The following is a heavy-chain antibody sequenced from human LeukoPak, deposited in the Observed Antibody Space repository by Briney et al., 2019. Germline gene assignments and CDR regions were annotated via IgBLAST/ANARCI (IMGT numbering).Heavy chain of an antibody. J-gene: IGHJ3*02. Sequence: GGSLRLSCAASGFTFSSYAMSWVRQAPGKGLEWVAVISYDGSNKYYADSVKGRFTISRDNSKNTLYLQMNGLRAEDTAVYYCARGQGWELPQGAFDIWAKGQWSPSLQ. CDR1: GFTFSSYA. CDR3: ARGQGWELPQGAFDI. V-gene: IGHV3-30-3*01. CDR2: ISYDGSNK. D-gene: IGHD1-26*01.